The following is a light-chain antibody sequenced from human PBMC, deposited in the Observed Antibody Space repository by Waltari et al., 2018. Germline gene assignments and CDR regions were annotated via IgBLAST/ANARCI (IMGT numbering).Light chain of an antibody. CDR3: QQTYSPPPYT. CDR1: QSIRNF. Sequence: DIQMTQSPSSLSAFVGDRVTITCRASQSIRNFLSWYQQKSGKAPELLIFGASTLQDGAPSRFIGSGSGTDFTLTSSGLQPEDFGTYYCQQTYSPPPYTFGQGTKLEIK. CDR2: GAS. J-gene: IGKJ2*01. V-gene: IGKV1-39*01.